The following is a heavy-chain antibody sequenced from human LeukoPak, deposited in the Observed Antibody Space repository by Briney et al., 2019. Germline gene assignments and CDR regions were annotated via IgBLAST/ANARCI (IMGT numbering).Heavy chain of an antibody. CDR1: GGSFSGYY. J-gene: IGHJ5*02. Sequence: SETLSLTCAVYGGSFSGYYWSWIRRPPGKGLEWIGEINHSGSTNYNPSLKSRVTISVDTSKNQFSLKLSSVTAADTAVYYCARAPRVPAAMRPNWFDPWGQGTLATVSS. CDR2: INHSGST. CDR3: ARAPRVPAAMRPNWFDP. D-gene: IGHD2-2*01. V-gene: IGHV4-34*01.